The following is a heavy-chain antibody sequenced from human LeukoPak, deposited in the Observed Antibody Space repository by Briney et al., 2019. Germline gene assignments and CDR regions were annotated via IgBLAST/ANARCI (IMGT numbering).Heavy chain of an antibody. V-gene: IGHV4-39*07. CDR3: ARDSSIQLPNWFDP. D-gene: IGHD2-2*01. J-gene: IGHJ5*02. CDR2: IYYSGST. Sequence: SETLSLTCTVSGGSISSSSYYWGWIRQPPGKGLEWIGSIYYSGSTYYNPSLKSRVTITVDTSKNQFSLKLSSVTAADTAVYYCARDSSIQLPNWFDPWGQGTLVTVSS. CDR1: GGSISSSSYY.